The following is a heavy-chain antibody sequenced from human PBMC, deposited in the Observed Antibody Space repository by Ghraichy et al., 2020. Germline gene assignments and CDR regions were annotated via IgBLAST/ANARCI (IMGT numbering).Heavy chain of an antibody. Sequence: SETLSLTCAVYGGSFSGYYWSWIRQPPGKGLEWIGEINHSGSTNYNPSLKSRVTISVDTSKNQFSLKLSSVTAADTAVYYCAGASLIIGTTKVKTYFDYWGQGTLVTVSS. CDR3: AGASLIIGTTKVKTYFDY. D-gene: IGHD1-7*01. J-gene: IGHJ4*02. CDR2: INHSGST. V-gene: IGHV4-34*01. CDR1: GGSFSGYY.